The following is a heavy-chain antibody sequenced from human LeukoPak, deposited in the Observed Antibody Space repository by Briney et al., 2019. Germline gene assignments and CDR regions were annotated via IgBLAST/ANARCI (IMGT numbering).Heavy chain of an antibody. CDR1: GGTFSSYA. CDR3: ARGRGKVGATKLGYYYYYMDV. CDR2: IIPIFGTA. Sequence: SVKVSCKASGGTFSSYAISWVRQAPGQGLEWMGGIIPIFGTANYAQKFQGRVTITTDESTSTAYMELSSLRSEDTAVYYCARGRGKVGATKLGYYYYYMDVWGKGATVTVSS. V-gene: IGHV1-69*05. J-gene: IGHJ6*03. D-gene: IGHD1-26*01.